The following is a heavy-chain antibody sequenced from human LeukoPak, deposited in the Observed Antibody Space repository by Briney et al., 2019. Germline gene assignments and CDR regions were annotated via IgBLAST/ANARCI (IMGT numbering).Heavy chain of an antibody. D-gene: IGHD3-3*01. CDR3: ARAELANFWSGYCYFDY. CDR2: IYYSGST. Sequence: SETLSLTCTVSGGSISSGDYYWSWIRQPPGKGLEWIGYIYYSGSTYYNPSLKSRVTISVDTSKNQFSLKLSSVTAADTAVYYCARAELANFWSGYCYFDYWGQGTLVTVSS. J-gene: IGHJ4*02. CDR1: GGSISSGDYY. V-gene: IGHV4-30-4*08.